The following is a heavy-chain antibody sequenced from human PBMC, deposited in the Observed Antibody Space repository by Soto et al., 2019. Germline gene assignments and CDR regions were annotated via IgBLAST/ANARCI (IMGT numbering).Heavy chain of an antibody. V-gene: IGHV4-39*01. CDR2: IYYSWNT. Sequence: QLQLQESGPGLVKPSETLSLTCTVSGGSISSSSYYWGWIRQPPGKGLEWFGRIYYSWNTYYNPSLKSRVTKPEDTSKNQNSRNLSPGPAADTAGKSGGRLYSNIRGYGYFDHLGRGTLVTVSS. CDR1: GGSISSSSYY. J-gene: IGHJ2*01. D-gene: IGHD6-13*01. CDR3: GRLYSNIRGYGYFDH.